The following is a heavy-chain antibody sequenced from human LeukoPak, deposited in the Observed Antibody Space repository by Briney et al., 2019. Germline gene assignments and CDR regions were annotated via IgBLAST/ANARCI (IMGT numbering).Heavy chain of an antibody. Sequence: PGGSLRLSCAASGITVSTNYMNWVRQAPGKGLEWVSVIYSTDKTNYADSVQGRFTISRDPSKNTVYLQMNSLRGEDTAVYYCAREIGYYFDNHSSRLRGRFDVWGTGTTVIV. D-gene: IGHD3-22*01. V-gene: IGHV3-53*01. CDR1: GITVSTNY. J-gene: IGHJ6*03. CDR3: AREIGYYFDNHSSRLRGRFDV. CDR2: IYSTDKT.